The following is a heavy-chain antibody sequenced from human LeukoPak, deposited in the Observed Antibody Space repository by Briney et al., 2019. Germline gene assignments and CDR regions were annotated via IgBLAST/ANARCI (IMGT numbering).Heavy chain of an antibody. J-gene: IGHJ1*01. CDR1: GYSFTSYY. CDR2: IDPSGVST. V-gene: IGHV1-46*01. CDR3: ARDSSGSYDH. D-gene: IGHD1-26*01. Sequence: AAVKVSCKASGYSFTSYYMQWLRQAPGQGLEWMGIIDPSGVSTDYAPKFQGRVIMTRDTSTSTVYMDLSSLRSEDTAVYYCARDSSGSYDHWGQDTLVTV.